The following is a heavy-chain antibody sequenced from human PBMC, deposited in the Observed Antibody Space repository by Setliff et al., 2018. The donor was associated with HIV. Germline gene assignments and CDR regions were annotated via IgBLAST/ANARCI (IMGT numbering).Heavy chain of an antibody. J-gene: IGHJ4*02. CDR2: IYHSGST. V-gene: IGHV4-38-2*01. D-gene: IGHD5-18*01. CDR1: GYSISSGYY. CDR3: ARLWDTELGDY. Sequence: SETLSLTCAVSGYSISSGYYWGWIRQPPGKGLEWIGSIYHSGSTYYNPSLKSRVTISVDTSKNQFSLKLSSVTAADTAVYYCARLWDTELGDYWGQGTLVTSPQ.